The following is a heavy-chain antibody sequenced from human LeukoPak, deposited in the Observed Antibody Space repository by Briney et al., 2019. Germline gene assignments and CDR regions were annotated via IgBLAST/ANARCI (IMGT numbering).Heavy chain of an antibody. Sequence: SEYLSLPCTVSGTSISSYYWSWIRPPPGKGLEWTGYIYYSGSTNYNPSLKSRVTISVDKSKNQFSLKLSSVTAADTAVYYCARGEVTMVRGVSFWFDLWGQGTLVTVSS. CDR2: IYYSGST. D-gene: IGHD3-10*01. CDR3: ARGEVTMVRGVSFWFDL. CDR1: GTSISSYY. V-gene: IGHV4-59*01. J-gene: IGHJ5*02.